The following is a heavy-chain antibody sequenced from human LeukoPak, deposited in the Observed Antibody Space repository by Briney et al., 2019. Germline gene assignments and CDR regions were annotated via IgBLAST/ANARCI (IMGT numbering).Heavy chain of an antibody. CDR2: INPNSGAT. CDR1: GYTFTSYY. J-gene: IGHJ4*02. CDR3: ARRGSYFDS. V-gene: IGHV1-2*02. D-gene: IGHD3-16*01. Sequence: GASVKVSCKASGYTFTSYYIHWVRQAPGQRLEWLGWINPNSGATISAQDFQGRVTMTTDTSITTVYMELSRLTFDDTAVYYCARRGSYFDSWGQGAPVTVSS.